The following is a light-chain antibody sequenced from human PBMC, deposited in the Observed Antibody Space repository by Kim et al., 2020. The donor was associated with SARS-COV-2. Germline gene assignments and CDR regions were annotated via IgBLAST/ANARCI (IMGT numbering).Light chain of an antibody. CDR3: ETWDSNTRV. CDR2: LEGSGSY. CDR1: SGNSSYI. Sequence: SGKLTCTLSSGNSSYIIAWHQQQPGKAPRYLMKLEGSGSYNKGSGVPDRFSGSSSGADRYLTISNLQSEDEADYYCETWDSNTRVFGGGTQLTVL. J-gene: IGLJ3*02. V-gene: IGLV4-60*03.